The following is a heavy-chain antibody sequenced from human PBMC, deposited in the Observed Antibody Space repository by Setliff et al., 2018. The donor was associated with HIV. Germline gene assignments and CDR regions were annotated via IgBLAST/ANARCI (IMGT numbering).Heavy chain of an antibody. D-gene: IGHD6-6*01. CDR3: ARPRVFDSFDV. V-gene: IGHV1-2*06. CDR2: ISPNNGAA. J-gene: IGHJ3*01. Sequence: ASVKVSCKASAYSFTDYFIHWVRQAPGQGLEWIGRISPNNGAAEYAPKFQGRVSMTLDTSISTAYLEIPRLTSDDAAVYFCARPRVFDSFDVWGQGTKVTVS. CDR1: AYSFTDYF.